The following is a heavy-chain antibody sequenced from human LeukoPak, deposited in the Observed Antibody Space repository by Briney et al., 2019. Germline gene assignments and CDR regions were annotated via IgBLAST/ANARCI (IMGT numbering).Heavy chain of an antibody. CDR1: GFPFSDYV. J-gene: IGHJ4*02. CDR2: IRYDGNNK. V-gene: IGHV3-30*02. CDR3: AKDRWGAVASFDY. D-gene: IGHD6-19*01. Sequence: GGSLRLTCAASGFPFSDYVMHWVRQAPGKGLEWVSVIRYDGNNKYYADSVKGRFTISRDNSKNTLYLQMNSLESEDTAVYYCAKDRWGAVASFDYWGQGTLVTVSS.